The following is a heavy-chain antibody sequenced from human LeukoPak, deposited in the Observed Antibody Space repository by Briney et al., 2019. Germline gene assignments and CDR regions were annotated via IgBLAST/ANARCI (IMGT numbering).Heavy chain of an antibody. V-gene: IGHV4-30-4*08. D-gene: IGHD2-2*01. CDR1: GGSISSGDCY. CDR2: IYYSGST. Sequence: SETLSLTCTVSGGSISSGDCYWSWIRQPPGKGLEWIGYIYYSGSTYYNPSLKSRVTISVDTSKNQFSLKLSSVTAADTAVYYCARGGGYCSSISCSGFDYWGQGTLVTVSS. J-gene: IGHJ4*02. CDR3: ARGGGYCSSISCSGFDY.